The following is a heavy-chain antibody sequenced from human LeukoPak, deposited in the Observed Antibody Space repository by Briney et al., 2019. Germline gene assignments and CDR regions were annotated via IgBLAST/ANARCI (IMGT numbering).Heavy chain of an antibody. J-gene: IGHJ5*02. V-gene: IGHV4-59*01. D-gene: IGHD3-16*02. Sequence: SETLSLTCTVSGGSISSYYWSWVRQPPGKGLEWIGFVYSTGSTNYSPSLKSRVTISVDTSKNQFSLKLSSVTAADTAVYYCARVGHLITFGGVIVIDWFDPWGQGTLVTVSS. CDR2: VYSTGST. CDR3: ARVGHLITFGGVIVIDWFDP. CDR1: GGSISSYY.